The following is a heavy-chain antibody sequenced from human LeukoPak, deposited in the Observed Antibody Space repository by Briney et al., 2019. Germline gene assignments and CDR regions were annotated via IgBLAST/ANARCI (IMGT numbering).Heavy chain of an antibody. J-gene: IGHJ1*01. CDR3: AKDLLPTYYYDSSGPPVYFQH. CDR2: ISGNGDRT. CDR1: GFTFSTYA. Sequence: GGSLRLSCAASGFTFSTYAMNWVRQAPGKGLEWVSSISGNGDRTYYADSVKGRITISRDNSKNTLFLQMNSLRAEDTAVYYCAKDLLPTYYYDSSGPPVYFQHWGQGTLVTVSS. D-gene: IGHD3-22*01. V-gene: IGHV3-23*01.